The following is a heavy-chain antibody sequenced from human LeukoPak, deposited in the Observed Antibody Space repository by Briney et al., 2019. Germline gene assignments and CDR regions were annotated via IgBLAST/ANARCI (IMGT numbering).Heavy chain of an antibody. CDR1: GGSISSYY. D-gene: IGHD2-15*01. Sequence: SETLSLTCTVSGGSISSYYWGWIRQPPGKGLEWIGYIYYSGSTNYNPSLKSRVTISVDTSKNQFSLNLNSVTAADTAVYYCAIDSGTGYRSGGSCYWLHWGQGTLVTVSS. CDR3: AIDSGTGYRSGGSCYWLH. V-gene: IGHV4-59*01. CDR2: IYYSGST. J-gene: IGHJ4*02.